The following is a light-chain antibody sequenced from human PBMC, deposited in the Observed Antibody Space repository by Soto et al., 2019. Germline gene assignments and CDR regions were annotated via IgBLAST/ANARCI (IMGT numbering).Light chain of an antibody. J-gene: IGLJ3*02. CDR2: EVN. V-gene: IGLV2-23*02. Sequence: QSALTQHASVSGSPGQSITISCTGTSSDIGNYNFVSWFQQHPDKAPKLMIYEVNKRPSGVSNRFSGSKSGNTASLTISGLQPEDEADYYCSSYAYGSTLGVFGGGTKVTVL. CDR3: SSYAYGSTLGV. CDR1: SSDIGNYNF.